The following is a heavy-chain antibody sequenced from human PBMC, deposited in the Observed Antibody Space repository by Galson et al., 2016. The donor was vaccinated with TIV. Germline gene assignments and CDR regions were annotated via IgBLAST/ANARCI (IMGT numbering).Heavy chain of an antibody. D-gene: IGHD2-21*01. CDR2: IYFTGST. J-gene: IGHJ4*02. Sequence: ETLSLTCIISGDSISSSTYYWGWIRQPPGKGLEWIGSIYFTGSTHYTPSLKSRVTISLDTSKNQFSLKLSSVTAADTAVYYCARHSDIAADFNYWGRGTLATVSS. CDR1: GDSISSSTYY. CDR3: ARHSDIAADFNY. V-gene: IGHV4-39*01.